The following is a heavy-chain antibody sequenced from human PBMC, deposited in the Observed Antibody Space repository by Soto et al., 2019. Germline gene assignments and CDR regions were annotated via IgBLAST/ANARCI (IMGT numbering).Heavy chain of an antibody. CDR2: ISTNGDTA. J-gene: IGHJ5*01. CDR1: GFTFSNYG. V-gene: IGHV3-23*01. CDR3: AKDLSRWPHYAFDS. Sequence: EVQLLESGGGLLQPRGSLRLSCAASGFTFSNYGMNWVRQAPGKGLEWVSGISTNGDTANYADSVKGRFTISRDNSKNALYMQMNGLRPEDTAVYYCAKDLSRWPHYAFDSWGHGTLVTVSS. D-gene: IGHD4-17*01.